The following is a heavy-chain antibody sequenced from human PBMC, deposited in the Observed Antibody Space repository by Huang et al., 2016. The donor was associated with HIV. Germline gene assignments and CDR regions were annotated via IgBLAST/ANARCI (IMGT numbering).Heavy chain of an antibody. D-gene: IGHD3-3*01. CDR2: SKPNNGGT. CDR3: AIVSGTGDYDVWSGHLQYFQY. CDR1: GYTFTDYY. V-gene: IGHV1-2*02. Sequence: QAHLVQSGAEVKKPGASVKVSCKASGYTFTDYYMTWVRQAPGQGLEWLGWSKPNNGGTNAAQKFQGRVTMTRDTSISTADMELSRLISDDTAVYFCAIVSGTGDYDVWSGHLQYFQYWGQGTLVTVSS. J-gene: IGHJ4*02.